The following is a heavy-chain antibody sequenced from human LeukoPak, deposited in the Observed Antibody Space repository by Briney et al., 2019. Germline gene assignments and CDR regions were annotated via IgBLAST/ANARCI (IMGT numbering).Heavy chain of an antibody. CDR1: GFTFSTYD. D-gene: IGHD1-26*01. V-gene: IGHV3-20*04. Sequence: PGGSLRLSCAASGFTFSTYDISWVRQAPGKGLEWVSGINWNGGSTGYADSVKGRFTISRDNAKNSLYLQMNSLRAEDTALYYCARGASDSGEIDYWGQGTLVTVSS. J-gene: IGHJ4*02. CDR3: ARGASDSGEIDY. CDR2: INWNGGST.